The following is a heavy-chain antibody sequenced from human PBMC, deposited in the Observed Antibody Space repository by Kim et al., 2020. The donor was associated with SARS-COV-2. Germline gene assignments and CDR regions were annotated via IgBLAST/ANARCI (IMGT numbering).Heavy chain of an antibody. CDR3: VGSSRYYFY. Sequence: SKTLSLTCDVYGGSFSGYYWSWIRQPPGKGLEWIGEINHSGSTNYNPSLKSRVTISVDTSKHQFSLKLSSVTAADTTVYYCVGSSRYYFYWGQGTLVTV. V-gene: IGHV4-34*01. CDR1: GGSFSGYY. J-gene: IGHJ4*02. D-gene: IGHD6-13*01. CDR2: INHSGST.